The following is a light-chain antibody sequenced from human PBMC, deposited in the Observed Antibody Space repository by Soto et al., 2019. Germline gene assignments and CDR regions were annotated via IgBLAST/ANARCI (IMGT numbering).Light chain of an antibody. CDR1: QSISNW. V-gene: IGKV1-5*01. CDR2: DAS. Sequence: DIQMTQSPSSLSASVGGRVTITCRASQSISNWLAWYQQKSGKAPKLLIYDASSLESGVPSRFSGSGSGTEFTLTISSLQPDDFAAYYCQQYNSYPGTFGQGTKLEIK. CDR3: QQYNSYPGT. J-gene: IGKJ2*01.